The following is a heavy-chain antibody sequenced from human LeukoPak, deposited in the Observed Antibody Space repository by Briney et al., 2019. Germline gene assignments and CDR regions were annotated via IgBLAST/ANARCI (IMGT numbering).Heavy chain of an antibody. CDR2: ISGSGGTT. Sequence: PGGPLRLSCAASGFTFSSYAMSWVRQAPGKGREWVSTISGSGGTTYYADSVKGRFTISRDNSKNTLYLQMNSLRAEDTAEYYCAKASVESSSSWPSSAEYFHHWGQGTLVTVSS. J-gene: IGHJ1*01. V-gene: IGHV3-23*01. CDR1: GFTFSSYA. CDR3: AKASVESSSSWPSSAEYFHH. D-gene: IGHD6-13*01.